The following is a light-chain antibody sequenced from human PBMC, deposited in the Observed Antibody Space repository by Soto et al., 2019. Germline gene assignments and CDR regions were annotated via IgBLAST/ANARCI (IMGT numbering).Light chain of an antibody. CDR3: QQLNSYPWT. CDR2: AAS. V-gene: IGKV1-9*01. Sequence: IQLTQSPSSLSASVGDRVTITCRASQGISRYLAWYQQKPGKAPKLLIYAASTLQSGVPSRLSDSGSGTDFTLTISSLQPEDFATDYCQQLNSYPWTFGQGTKVEIK. CDR1: QGISRY. J-gene: IGKJ1*01.